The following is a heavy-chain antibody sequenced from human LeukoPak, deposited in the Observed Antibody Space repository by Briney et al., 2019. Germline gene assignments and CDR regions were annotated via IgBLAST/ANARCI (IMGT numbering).Heavy chain of an antibody. V-gene: IGHV3-21*04. CDR2: ISTTSSYI. CDR1: GFTFSDYG. Sequence: GGSLRLSCAASGFTFSDYGMSWVRQAPGKGLEWVSSISTTSSYIYYADSVKGRFTISRGNAKNSLYLQMNSLRAEDTALYYCAKDGYYGSDYMDVWGKGTTVTISS. J-gene: IGHJ6*03. D-gene: IGHD3-10*01. CDR3: AKDGYYGSDYMDV.